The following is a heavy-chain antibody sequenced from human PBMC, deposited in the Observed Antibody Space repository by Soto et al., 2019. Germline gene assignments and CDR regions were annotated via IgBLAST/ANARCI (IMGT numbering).Heavy chain of an antibody. J-gene: IGHJ6*02. V-gene: IGHV1-3*01. CDR2: INAGNGNT. CDR3: ARDLGLYQHGSGSPYYYYGMDV. Sequence: VASVKVSCKASGYTFTSYAMHWVRQAPGQRLEWMGWINAGNGNTKYSQKFQGRVTMTRDTSASTAYMELSSLRSEDTAVYYCARDLGLYQHGSGSPYYYYGMDVWGQGTTVTVSS. D-gene: IGHD3-10*01. CDR1: GYTFTSYA.